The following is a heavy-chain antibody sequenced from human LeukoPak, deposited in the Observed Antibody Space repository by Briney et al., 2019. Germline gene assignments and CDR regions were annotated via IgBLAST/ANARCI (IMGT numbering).Heavy chain of an antibody. J-gene: IGHJ6*04. CDR1: GDSVTSGTYY. CDR3: AREASLVRGIFITRYGLDV. V-gene: IGHV4-61*01. Sequence: XCXVSGDSVTSGTYYWPWIRQPPGKGLEWIAYITYNENTNYNPSLKSRLTISLDTSSNQFSLRLSSVTAADTAIYYCAREASLVRGIFITRYGLDVWGRGTTVTVSS. CDR2: ITYNENT. D-gene: IGHD3-10*01.